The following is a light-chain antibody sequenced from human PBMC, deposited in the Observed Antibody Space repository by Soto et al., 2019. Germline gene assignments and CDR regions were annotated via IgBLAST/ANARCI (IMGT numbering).Light chain of an antibody. V-gene: IGKV3-15*01. CDR3: QQYHNWPA. Sequence: EIVMTQSPATLSVSPGERATLSCRASQSVFSSLAWYQQKPGQAPRLLIYGAATRSTGIPGTFSGSGSGTEFTLTISSLQSEDFAVYYCQQYHNWPAFGQGTKVEIK. J-gene: IGKJ1*01. CDR2: GAA. CDR1: QSVFSS.